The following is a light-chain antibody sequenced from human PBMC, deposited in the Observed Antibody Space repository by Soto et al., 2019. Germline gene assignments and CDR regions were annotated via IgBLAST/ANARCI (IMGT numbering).Light chain of an antibody. V-gene: IGKV1-5*03. J-gene: IGKJ5*01. CDR2: KAS. Sequence: DIQMTQSPSTLSASVGDRVTITCRASQSISHWLAWYQQKPGRAPKLLINKASSLESGVPSRFSGSGSGTEFTLTISSLQPDDFATYYCQHYNNYPITFGQGTRLE. CDR1: QSISHW. CDR3: QHYNNYPIT.